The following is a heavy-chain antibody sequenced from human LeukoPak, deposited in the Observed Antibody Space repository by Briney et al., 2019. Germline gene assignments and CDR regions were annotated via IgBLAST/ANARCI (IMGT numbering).Heavy chain of an antibody. CDR1: GGSISSGSYY. CDR2: IYTSGST. Sequence: PSETLSLTCTVSGGSISSGSYYWSWIRQPAGKGLEWIGRIYTSGSTNYNPCLKSRVTISVDTSKNQFSLKLSSVTAADTAVYYCARDWEESPWDCSSTICYPDAFDIWGQGTMVTVSS. CDR3: ARDWEESPWDCSSTICYPDAFDI. V-gene: IGHV4-61*02. J-gene: IGHJ3*02. D-gene: IGHD2-2*01.